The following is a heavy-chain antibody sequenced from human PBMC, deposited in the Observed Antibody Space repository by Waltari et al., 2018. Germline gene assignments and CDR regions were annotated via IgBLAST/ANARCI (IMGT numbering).Heavy chain of an antibody. J-gene: IGHJ6*03. CDR2: VERGAGQT. D-gene: IGHD2-15*01. V-gene: IGHV1-24*01. Sequence: QVQVVQSGAEAVKPGASVKVSCKVSEYTPGGFSIHWVRQPRGKGLEWIGSVERGAGQTESGDKVLCRMTMTEDTSTDTAYREWSSLRSEDTAVYYCHLLGRDIVLAGATPSYYSYMDVWGRGTSVTVSS. CDR3: HLLGRDIVLAGATPSYYSYMDV. CDR1: EYTPGGFS.